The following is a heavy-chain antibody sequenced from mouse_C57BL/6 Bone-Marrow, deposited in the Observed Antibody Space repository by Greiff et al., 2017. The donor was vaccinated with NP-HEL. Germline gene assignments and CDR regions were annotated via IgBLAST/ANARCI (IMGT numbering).Heavy chain of an antibody. V-gene: IGHV2-3*01. Sequence: VKLQESGPGLVAPSQSLSITCTVSGFSLTSYGVSWVRQPPGKGLEWLGVIWGDGSTNYHSALIYRLSISKDNSKIQVFLKLNSLQTDDTATYYCAKPENSKGYFDVWGTGTTVTVSS. CDR3: AKPENSKGYFDV. CDR1: GFSLTSYG. CDR2: IWGDGST. J-gene: IGHJ1*03. D-gene: IGHD2-5*01.